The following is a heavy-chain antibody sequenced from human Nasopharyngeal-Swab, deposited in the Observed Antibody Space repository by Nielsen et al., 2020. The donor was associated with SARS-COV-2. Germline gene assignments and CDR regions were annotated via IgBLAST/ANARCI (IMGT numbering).Heavy chain of an antibody. D-gene: IGHD6-19*01. CDR2: IKQDGSEK. Sequence: GGSLTLSCAASGFTFSSYWMSWVRQAPGKGLEWVANIKQDGSEKYYVDSVKGRFTISRDNAKNSLYLQMNSLRAEDTAVYYCARDPSSGWYPSYYYGMDVWGQGTTVTVSS. CDR3: ARDPSSGWYPSYYYGMDV. J-gene: IGHJ6*02. V-gene: IGHV3-7*01. CDR1: GFTFSSYW.